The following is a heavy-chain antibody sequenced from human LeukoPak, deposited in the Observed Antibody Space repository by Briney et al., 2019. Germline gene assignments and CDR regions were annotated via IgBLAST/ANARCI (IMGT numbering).Heavy chain of an antibody. V-gene: IGHV3-30*03. D-gene: IGHD1-26*01. Sequence: GGSLRLSCAASGFTFSSYGMHWVRQAPGKGLEWVAVISYDGSNKYYADSLKGRFTISRDNSKNTLYLQMNSLRAEDSAVYYCARDRENSYYGMDVWGKGTTVTVSS. CDR2: ISYDGSNK. CDR1: GFTFSSYG. CDR3: ARDRENSYYGMDV. J-gene: IGHJ6*04.